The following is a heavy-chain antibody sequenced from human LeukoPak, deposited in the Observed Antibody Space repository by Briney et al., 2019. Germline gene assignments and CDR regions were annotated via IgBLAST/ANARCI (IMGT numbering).Heavy chain of an antibody. V-gene: IGHV3-11*05. J-gene: IGHJ3*01. CDR2: ISSSSTNT. CDR3: ARGTSPIV. CDR1: SSRNHY. Sequence: SSRNHYWGWIRQAPGKGLEWVSYISSSSTNTNYADSVKGRFTISRDNAKNSLYLQMNSLRAEDTAVYYCARGTSPIVWGQGTLVTVSS.